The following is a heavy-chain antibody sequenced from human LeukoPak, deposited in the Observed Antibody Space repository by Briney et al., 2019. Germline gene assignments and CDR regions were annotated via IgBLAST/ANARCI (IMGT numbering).Heavy chain of an antibody. CDR3: ARVAYCSSTSCQPAGGMDV. CDR1: GGSFSGYY. J-gene: IGHJ6*02. CDR2: INHSGST. V-gene: IGHV4-34*01. D-gene: IGHD2-2*01. Sequence: SETLSLTCAVYGGSFSGYYWSWIRQPPGKGLEWIGEINHSGSTNYNPSLKSRVTISVDTSKNQFSLKLSSVTAADTAVYYCARVAYCSSTSCQPAGGMDVWGQGTTVTVSS.